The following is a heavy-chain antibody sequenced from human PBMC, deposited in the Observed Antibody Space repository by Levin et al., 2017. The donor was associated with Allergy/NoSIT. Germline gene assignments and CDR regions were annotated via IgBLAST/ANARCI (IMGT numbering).Heavy chain of an antibody. D-gene: IGHD6-6*01. Sequence: SVKVSCKASGGTFSSYAISWVRQAPGQGLEWMGGIIPIFGTANYAQKFQGRVTITADESTSTAYMELSSLRSEDTAVYYCARDPKIAARRYYYYYGMDVWGQGTTVTVSS. CDR2: IIPIFGTA. CDR1: GGTFSSYA. J-gene: IGHJ6*02. V-gene: IGHV1-69*13. CDR3: ARDPKIAARRYYYYYGMDV.